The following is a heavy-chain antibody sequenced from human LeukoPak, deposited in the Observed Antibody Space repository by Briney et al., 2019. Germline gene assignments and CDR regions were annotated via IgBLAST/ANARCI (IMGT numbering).Heavy chain of an antibody. D-gene: IGHD3-10*01. CDR1: GGSISSYY. CDR3: ARVEEGYGSGRRENYYYYYMDV. Sequence: KPSETLSLTCTVSGGSISSYYWSWIRQPPGKGLEWIGYIYYSGSTNYNRSLKSRVTIPVDRTKNQFSLKLSSVNAADTAVYYCARVEEGYGSGRRENYYYYYMDVWGKGTTVTISS. CDR2: IYYSGST. J-gene: IGHJ6*03. V-gene: IGHV4-59*01.